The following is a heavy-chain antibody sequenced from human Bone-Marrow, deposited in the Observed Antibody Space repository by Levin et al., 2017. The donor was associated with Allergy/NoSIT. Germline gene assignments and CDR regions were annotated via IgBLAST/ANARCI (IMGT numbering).Heavy chain of an antibody. J-gene: IGHJ4*02. V-gene: IGHV1-2*06. CDR3: ARSQTASYDLSPTFDY. Sequence: GASVKVSCKASGYTFTDYYMDWVRQAPGQGLEWMGRINPNSGGTNLAQRFQGRVTMTRDTSINTAYMELTSLRSDDTAVFYCARSQTASYDLSPTFDYWGQGTLVTVSS. CDR1: GYTFTDYY. D-gene: IGHD5-12*01. CDR2: INPNSGGT.